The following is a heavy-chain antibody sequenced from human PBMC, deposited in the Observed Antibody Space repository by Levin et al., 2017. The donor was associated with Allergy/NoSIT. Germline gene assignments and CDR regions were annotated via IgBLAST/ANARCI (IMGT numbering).Heavy chain of an antibody. CDR3: ARERPTVAHYYNYYTDG. D-gene: IGHD4-17*01. CDR2: INHSGST. CDR1: GGSFSGYY. Sequence: SQTLSLTCAAYGGSFSGYYWSWIRQPPGKGLEWIWEINHSGSTIYNPSPKSRVIISLDTSTNQFPLQLSSVTAADTAVCYCARERPTVAHYYNYYTDGWGKGTTVTVPS. V-gene: IGHV4-34*01. J-gene: IGHJ6*03.